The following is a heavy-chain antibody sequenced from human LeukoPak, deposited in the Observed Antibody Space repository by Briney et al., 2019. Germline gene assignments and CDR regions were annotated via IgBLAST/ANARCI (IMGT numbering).Heavy chain of an antibody. J-gene: IGHJ5*02. CDR3: ARSGYYYDSSGSSS. CDR2: ISGVGST. D-gene: IGHD3-22*01. Sequence: GGSLRLSCAASGFTVSNNYMSWVRQAPGKGLEWVSSISGVGSTSYADSVKGRFTISRDNSRTTLYLQMDSLRPEDTAVHYCARSGYYYDSSGSSSWGQGTLVTVSS. CDR1: GFTVSNNY. V-gene: IGHV3-66*01.